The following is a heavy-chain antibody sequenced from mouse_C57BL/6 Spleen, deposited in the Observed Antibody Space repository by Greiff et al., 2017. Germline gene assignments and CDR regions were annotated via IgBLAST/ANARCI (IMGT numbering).Heavy chain of an antibody. V-gene: IGHV5-4*01. CDR2: ISDGGSYT. J-gene: IGHJ1*03. CDR1: GFTFSSYA. CDR3: ARDRQGYDYYWYFDV. D-gene: IGHD2-4*01. Sequence: EVKLMESGGGLVKPGGSLKLSCAASGFTFSSYAMSWVRQTPEKRLEWVATISDGGSYTYYPDNVKGRFTISRDNAKNNLYLQMSHLKSEDTAMYYCARDRQGYDYYWYFDVWGTGTTVTVSS.